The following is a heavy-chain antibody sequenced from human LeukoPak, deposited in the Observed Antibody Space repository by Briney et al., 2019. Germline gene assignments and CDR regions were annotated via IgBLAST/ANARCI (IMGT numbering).Heavy chain of an antibody. D-gene: IGHD3-9*01. J-gene: IGHJ4*02. Sequence: PSQTLSLTCAVSGGSISSGGYFWSWIRQPPGKGLEWIGYIYHSGSTYYNPSLKSRVTISVDMSKNQFSLKLSSVTAADTAVYYCASMTGAPPNGGFDYWGQGTLVTVSS. CDR1: GGSISSGGYF. CDR3: ASMTGAPPNGGFDY. CDR2: IYHSGST. V-gene: IGHV4-30-2*02.